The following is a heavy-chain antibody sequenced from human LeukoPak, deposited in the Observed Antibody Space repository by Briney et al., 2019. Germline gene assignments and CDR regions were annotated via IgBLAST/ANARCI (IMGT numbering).Heavy chain of an antibody. CDR2: IYSSGST. Sequence: SETLSLTCTVSGGSISGYYWTWIRQPPGKGLEWIGYIYSSGSTNYNPSLKSRVTISVDTSKNQFSLKLSSVTAADTAVYYCARWDVREDDAFDIWGQGTMVTVSS. CDR3: ARWDVREDDAFDI. J-gene: IGHJ3*02. V-gene: IGHV4-59*01. D-gene: IGHD3-10*02. CDR1: GGSISGYY.